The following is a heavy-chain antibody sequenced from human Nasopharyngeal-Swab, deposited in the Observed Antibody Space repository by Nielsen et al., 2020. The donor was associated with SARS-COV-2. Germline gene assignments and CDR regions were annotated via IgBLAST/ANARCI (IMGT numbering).Heavy chain of an antibody. CDR3: AKEGATGWFDP. V-gene: IGHV4-59*13. CDR2: ISQNSGT. Sequence: GSLRLSCAASGFTFNNYNFNWVRQAPGKGLEWIGYISQNSGTSYNPSLKSRVTIFMDTSKNQFSLRLRSVSAADTAVYSCAKEGATGWFDPWGQRTLVTVSS. CDR1: GFTFNNYN. J-gene: IGHJ5*02.